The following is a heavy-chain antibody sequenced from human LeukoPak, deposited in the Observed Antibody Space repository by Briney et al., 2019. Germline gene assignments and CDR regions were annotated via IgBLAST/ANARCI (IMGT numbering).Heavy chain of an antibody. CDR3: AKDPIADYDILTGGFDP. J-gene: IGHJ5*02. CDR2: ISGSGGST. Sequence: QPGGSLRLSCAASGFTFSSYAMSWVRQAPGKGLEWVSAISGSGGSTYYADSVKGRFTISRDNSKNTLYLQMNSLRAEDTAVYYCAKDPIADYDILTGGFDPWGQGTLVTVSS. D-gene: IGHD3-9*01. CDR1: GFTFSSYA. V-gene: IGHV3-23*01.